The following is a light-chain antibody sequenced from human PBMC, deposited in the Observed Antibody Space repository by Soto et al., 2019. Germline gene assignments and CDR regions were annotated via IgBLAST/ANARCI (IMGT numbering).Light chain of an antibody. CDR1: SSNIGAGYD. J-gene: IGLJ2*01. CDR2: NNN. V-gene: IGLV1-40*01. CDR3: QSYDSSLSAHVV. Sequence: QSVLTQPPSVSGAPGQRVTISCTGSSSNIGAGYDVHWYQQLPGTAPKLLIYNNNNRPSGVPARFSASKSGTSASLAITGLQAEDEADYYCQSYDSSLSAHVVFGGGTKLTVL.